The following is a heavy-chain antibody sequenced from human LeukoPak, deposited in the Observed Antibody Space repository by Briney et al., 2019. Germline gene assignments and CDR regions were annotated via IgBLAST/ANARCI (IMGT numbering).Heavy chain of an antibody. D-gene: IGHD5-24*01. CDR3: ARNRDGYNSFDY. J-gene: IGHJ4*02. V-gene: IGHV4-31*03. CDR2: IYYSGSS. Sequence: PSETLSLTCTVSGGSISSSSYYWGWIRQHPGKGLEWIGYIYYSGSSYNNPSLRSRVTISVDTSKNHFSLKLSSVTAADTAVYYCARNRDGYNSFDYWGQGTPVTVSS. CDR1: GGSISSSSYY.